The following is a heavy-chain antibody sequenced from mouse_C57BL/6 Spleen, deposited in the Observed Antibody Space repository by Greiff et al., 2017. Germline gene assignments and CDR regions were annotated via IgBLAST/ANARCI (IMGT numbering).Heavy chain of an antibody. V-gene: IGHV1-82*01. D-gene: IGHD1-1*01. CDR3: ARSGGYYGSSSYFDY. Sequence: VQLQQSGPELVKPGASVKISCKASGYAFSSSWMNWVKQRPGKGLEWIGRIYPGDGDTNYNGKFKGKATLTADKSSSTAYMQLSSLTSEDSAVYFCARSGGYYGSSSYFDYWGQGTTLTVSS. CDR2: IYPGDGDT. J-gene: IGHJ2*01. CDR1: GYAFSSSW.